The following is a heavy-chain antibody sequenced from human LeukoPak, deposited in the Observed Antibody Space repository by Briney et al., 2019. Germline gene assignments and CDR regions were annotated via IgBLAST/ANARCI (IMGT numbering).Heavy chain of an antibody. J-gene: IGHJ4*02. D-gene: IGHD1-26*01. Sequence: GGSLRLSCAASGFTVSSNYMSWVRQAPGKGLEWASVIYSGGSTYYADSVKGRFTISRDNSKNTLYLQMNSLRAEDTAVYYCTKANSGSLDYWGQGTLVTVSS. CDR1: GFTVSSNY. CDR2: IYSGGST. CDR3: TKANSGSLDY. V-gene: IGHV3-66*01.